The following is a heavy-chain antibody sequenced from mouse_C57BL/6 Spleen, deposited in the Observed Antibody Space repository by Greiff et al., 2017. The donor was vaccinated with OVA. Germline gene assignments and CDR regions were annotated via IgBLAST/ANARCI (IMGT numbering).Heavy chain of an antibody. D-gene: IGHD2-2*01. CDR2: INPNNGGT. Sequence: EVKLVESGPELVKPGASVKIPCKASGYTFTDYNMDWVKQSHGKSLEWIGDINPNNGGTIYNQKFKGKATLTVDKSSSTAYMELRSLTSEDTAVYYCARSTYGYAFFDYWGQGTTLTVSS. J-gene: IGHJ2*01. CDR3: ARSTYGYAFFDY. CDR1: GYTFTDYN. V-gene: IGHV1-18*01.